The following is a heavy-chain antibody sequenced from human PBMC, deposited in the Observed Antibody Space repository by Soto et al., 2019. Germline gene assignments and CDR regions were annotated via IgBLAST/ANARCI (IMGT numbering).Heavy chain of an antibody. CDR3: ARDRAIRTTVTPPYYYGMGV. D-gene: IGHD4-17*01. Sequence: QVQLVQSGAEVKKPGASVKVSCKASGYTFTSYGISWVRQAPGQGLEWMGWISAYNGNTNYAQKLQGRVNMTTDTSTSTAYKELRRLRYDDAAVYYCARDRAIRTTVTPPYYYGMGVWGQGTTVTVSS. CDR2: ISAYNGNT. J-gene: IGHJ6*02. CDR1: GYTFTSYG. V-gene: IGHV1-18*01.